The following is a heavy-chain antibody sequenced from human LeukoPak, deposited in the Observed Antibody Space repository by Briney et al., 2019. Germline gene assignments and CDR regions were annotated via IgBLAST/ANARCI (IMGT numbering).Heavy chain of an antibody. CDR1: GGSISSYY. J-gene: IGHJ4*02. CDR2: IYYSGST. D-gene: IGHD2-8*01. Sequence: PSETLSLTCTVSGGSISSYYWSWIRQPPGKGLGWIGYIYYSGSTNYNPSLKSRVTISVDTSKNQFSLKLSSVTAADTAAYYCARDNGGYFDYWGQGTLVTVSS. V-gene: IGHV4-59*01. CDR3: ARDNGGYFDY.